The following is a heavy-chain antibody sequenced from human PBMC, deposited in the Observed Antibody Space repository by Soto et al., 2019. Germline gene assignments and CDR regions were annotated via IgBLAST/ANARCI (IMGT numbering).Heavy chain of an antibody. V-gene: IGHV4-39*01. CDR3: AIHIAAHWFDP. J-gene: IGHJ5*02. CDR1: GGSISSSSYY. D-gene: IGHD6-6*01. CDR2: IYYSGST. Sequence: SETLSLTCTVSGGSISSSSYYWGWIRQPPGKGLEWIGSIYYSGSTYYNPSLKSRVTISVDTSKNQFSLKLSSVTAADTAVYYCAIHIAAHWFDPWGQGTLVTVSS.